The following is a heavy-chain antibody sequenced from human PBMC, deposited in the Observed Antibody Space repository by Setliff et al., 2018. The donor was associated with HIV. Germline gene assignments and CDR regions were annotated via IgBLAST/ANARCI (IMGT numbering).Heavy chain of an antibody. CDR2: IIPILGMA. CDR1: GDTFSSYA. J-gene: IGHJ6*03. Sequence: AASVKVSCKASGDTFSSYAISWVRQAPGQGLEWMGGIIPILGMAKYTQKFQGRVTITADKSTSTAYMELSSLKSEDTAVYYCASAYDYYMDVWGKGTTVTVSS. V-gene: IGHV1-69*10. CDR3: ASAYDYYMDV.